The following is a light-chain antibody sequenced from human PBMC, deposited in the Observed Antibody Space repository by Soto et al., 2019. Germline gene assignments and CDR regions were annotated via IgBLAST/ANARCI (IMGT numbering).Light chain of an antibody. Sequence: IQLTQSPSSLSASVGDRVTITCLASQGISSYLAWYQQKPGKAPKLLIYAASSLQSGVPSRFSGSGSGTDFTLTISGLQPGDSATYYCQQYNSYSPTFGQGTKVDI. V-gene: IGKV1-9*01. CDR1: QGISSY. CDR2: AAS. J-gene: IGKJ1*01. CDR3: QQYNSYSPT.